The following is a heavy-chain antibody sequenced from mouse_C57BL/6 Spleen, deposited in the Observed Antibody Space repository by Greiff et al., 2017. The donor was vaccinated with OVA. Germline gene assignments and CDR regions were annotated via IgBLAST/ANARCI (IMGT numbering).Heavy chain of an antibody. D-gene: IGHD1-1*01. CDR3: ARGDGSSYDYYAMDY. Sequence: QVQLQQPGAELVMPGASVKLSCKASGYTFTSYWMHWVKQRPGQGLEWIGEIDPSDSYTHYNQKFKGKSTLTVDKSSSTAYMQLSSLTSEDSAVYYCARGDGSSYDYYAMDYWGQGTSVTVSS. J-gene: IGHJ4*01. V-gene: IGHV1-69*01. CDR1: GYTFTSYW. CDR2: IDPSDSYT.